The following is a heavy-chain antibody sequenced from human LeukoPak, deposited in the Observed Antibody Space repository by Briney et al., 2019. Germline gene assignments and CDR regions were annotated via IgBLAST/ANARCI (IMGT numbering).Heavy chain of an antibody. CDR3: ARGSKTSNYYDSSGYPGDVFDY. CDR1: GGSISSGGYS. Sequence: PSETLSLTCAVSGGSISSGGYSWSWIRQPPGKGLEWIGYIYHSGSTHYNPSLKSRVTISVDRSKNQFSLKLSSVTAADTAVYYCARGSKTSNYYDSSGYPGDVFDYWGQGTLVTVSS. D-gene: IGHD3-22*01. J-gene: IGHJ4*02. V-gene: IGHV4-30-2*01. CDR2: IYHSGST.